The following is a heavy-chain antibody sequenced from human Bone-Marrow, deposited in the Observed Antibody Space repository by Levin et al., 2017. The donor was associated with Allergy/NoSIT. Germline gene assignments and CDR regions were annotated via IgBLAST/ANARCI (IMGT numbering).Heavy chain of an antibody. CDR2: IKQDGSEK. D-gene: IGHD3-16*01. CDR1: EFTFSTYY. V-gene: IGHV3-7*01. J-gene: IGHJ4*02. Sequence: GGSLRLSCAASEFTFSTYYMSWVRQAPGKGLEWVANIKQDGSEKYYVDSVKGRFTISRDNAKNTLYLQMNSLRAEDTAVYYCARARWGGYCFDYWGQGTLVTVSS. CDR3: ARARWGGYCFDY.